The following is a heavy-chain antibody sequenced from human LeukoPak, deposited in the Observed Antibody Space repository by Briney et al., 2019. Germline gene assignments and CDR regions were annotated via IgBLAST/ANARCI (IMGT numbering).Heavy chain of an antibody. J-gene: IGHJ4*02. CDR3: ARVGCDSTSCYNYFDY. Sequence: ASVKVSCKASGYAFTGYNMHWVRQAPGQGLEWMGWINPKSGGADYEQKFQGRVTMTRDTSISTAHMELSRLRSDDTAVYYCARVGCDSTSCYNYFDYWGQGTLVTVSS. CDR2: INPKSGGA. V-gene: IGHV1-2*02. CDR1: GYAFTGYN. D-gene: IGHD2-2*02.